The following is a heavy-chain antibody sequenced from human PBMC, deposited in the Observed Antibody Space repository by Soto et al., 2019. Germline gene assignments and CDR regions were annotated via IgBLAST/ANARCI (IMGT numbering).Heavy chain of an antibody. CDR2: IYYTGNT. J-gene: IGHJ4*02. Sequence: QVQLQESGPGLVKPSQTLSLTCTVSGDSISSGNYYWSWIRQPPGRDLEWIGYIYYTGNTYYNPSLKSRATISVDMSENQFSLRLSSVTAADTAVYFCASSSGYSAPFNSWGQGTLVTVSS. CDR1: GDSISSGNYY. V-gene: IGHV4-30-4*01. D-gene: IGHD3-22*01. CDR3: ASSSGYSAPFNS.